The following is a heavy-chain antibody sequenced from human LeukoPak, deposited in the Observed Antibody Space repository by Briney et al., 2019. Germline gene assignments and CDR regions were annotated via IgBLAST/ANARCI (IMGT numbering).Heavy chain of an antibody. CDR3: AARPWGNYGDYSED. J-gene: IGHJ4*02. D-gene: IGHD4-17*01. V-gene: IGHV1-58*01. Sequence: SVKVSCKASGFTFTSSAVQWVRQARGQRLEWTGWIVVGSGNTNYAQKFQERVTITRDMSTSTAYMELSSLRSEDTAVYYCAARPWGNYGDYSEDWGQGTLVTVSS. CDR2: IVVGSGNT. CDR1: GFTFTSSA.